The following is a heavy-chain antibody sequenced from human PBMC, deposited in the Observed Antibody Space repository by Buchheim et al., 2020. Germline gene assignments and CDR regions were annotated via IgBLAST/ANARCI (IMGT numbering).Heavy chain of an antibody. CDR1: GFTFSDLW. V-gene: IGHV3-74*01. D-gene: IGHD1-1*01. J-gene: IGHJ4*02. CDR3: ARDPLLNGGTLDY. CDR2: INSDGSST. Sequence: VQLVESGGGLVQPGGSLRLSCAASGFTFSDLWMHWVRQTPGKGLMWVSRINSDGSSTIYGESVKGRFTVSRENPKNKTYLQMNSLRAEDTGVYYCARDPLLNGGTLDYWGQRT.